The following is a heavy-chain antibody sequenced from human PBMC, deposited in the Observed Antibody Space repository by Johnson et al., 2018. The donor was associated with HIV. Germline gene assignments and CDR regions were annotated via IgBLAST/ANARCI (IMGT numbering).Heavy chain of an antibody. CDR1: GFPFSNYG. CDR2: IVYDGSNK. J-gene: IGHJ3*02. D-gene: IGHD6-19*01. V-gene: IGHV3-30*03. Sequence: VESGGGVVQPGRSLRLSCAASGFPFSNYGIHWVRQAPGKGLEWVAIIVYDGSNKYYADSVKGRFTISRDNSKNTLYLQMNSLRADDTAVFYCAREYMPYSSDPDAFDIWGQGTMVTVSS. CDR3: AREYMPYSSDPDAFDI.